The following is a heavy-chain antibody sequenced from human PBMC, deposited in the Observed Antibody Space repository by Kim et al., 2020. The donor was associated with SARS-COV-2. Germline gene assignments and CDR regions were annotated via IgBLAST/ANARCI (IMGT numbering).Heavy chain of an antibody. J-gene: IGHJ6*02. Sequence: ADAVKGRSTISRDTSQNPLYLQMNSLRAEDTAVYYCAKYGPRGYYYYGMDVWGQGTTVTVSS. D-gene: IGHD3-10*01. V-gene: IGHV3-23*01. CDR3: AKYGPRGYYYYGMDV.